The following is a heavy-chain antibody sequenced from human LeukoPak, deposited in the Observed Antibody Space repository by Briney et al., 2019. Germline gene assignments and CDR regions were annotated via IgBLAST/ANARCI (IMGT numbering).Heavy chain of an antibody. CDR3: ARDLRGSSWYAGRGNWFDP. V-gene: IGHV3-48*04. J-gene: IGHJ5*02. CDR1: GFTVSSNS. CDR2: ISDTGSTI. D-gene: IGHD6-13*01. Sequence: PGGSLRLSCTVSGFTVSSNSMNWVRQAPGKGLEWVSYISDTGSTIYYADSVEGRFTISRDNAKNSLYLQMNSLRAEDTAVYYCARDLRGSSWYAGRGNWFDPWGQGTLVTVSS.